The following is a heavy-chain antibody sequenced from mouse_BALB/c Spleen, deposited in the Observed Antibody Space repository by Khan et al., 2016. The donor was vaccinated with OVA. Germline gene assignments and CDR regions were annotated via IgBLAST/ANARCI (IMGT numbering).Heavy chain of an antibody. CDR2: ISSGGHYT. CDR3: ARSSTTYEGDYYAMGD. Sequence: EVKLVESGGDLVNPGGSLKLSCAASGFTFSSYGMSWVRQTPDKRLEWVATISSGGHYTYFPDSVRGRFTISRDNAKNTMYLQLRSLKSEDTAMYYGARSSTTYEGDYYAMGDWGQGTSVTVSS. V-gene: IGHV5-6*01. D-gene: IGHD1-1*01. CDR1: GFTFSSYG. J-gene: IGHJ4*01.